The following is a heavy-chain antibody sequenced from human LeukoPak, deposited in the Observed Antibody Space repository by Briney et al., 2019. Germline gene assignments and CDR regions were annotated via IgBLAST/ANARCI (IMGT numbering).Heavy chain of an antibody. D-gene: IGHD3-22*01. V-gene: IGHV3-30*18. CDR2: ISYDGSNK. CDR1: GFTFSSYG. CDR3: AKDLEDSSGYYYPLFDY. J-gene: IGHJ4*02. Sequence: GGSLRLSCAASGFTFSSYGMHWVRQAPGEGLGWVAVISYDGSNKYYADSVKGRFTISRDNSKNTMYLQMNRLRAEDTAVYYCAKDLEDSSGYYYPLFDYWGQGTLVTVSS.